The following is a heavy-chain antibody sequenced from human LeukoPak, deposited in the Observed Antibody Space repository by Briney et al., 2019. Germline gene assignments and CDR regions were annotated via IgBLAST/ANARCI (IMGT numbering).Heavy chain of an antibody. CDR3: AKVTQQLVFRWFDP. J-gene: IGHJ5*02. Sequence: GRSLRLSCAASGFTFSSYAMHWVRQAPGKGLEWVALISYDGSNKYYADSVKGRFTISRDNSKNTLYLQMNSLRAEDTAVYYCAKVTQQLVFRWFDPWGQGTLVTVSS. CDR2: ISYDGSNK. D-gene: IGHD6-13*01. V-gene: IGHV3-30*04. CDR1: GFTFSSYA.